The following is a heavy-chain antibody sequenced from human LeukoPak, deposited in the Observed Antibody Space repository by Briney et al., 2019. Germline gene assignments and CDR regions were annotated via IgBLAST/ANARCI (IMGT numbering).Heavy chain of an antibody. D-gene: IGHD2-2*01. Sequence: SDTLSLTCTVSGSISSYYWSWIRQPPGKGLEWIGYIYTSGSTNYNPSLKSRVTISVDTSKNQFSLDLSSVTAADTAVYYCARQKCTSTSCLTKNAFDIWGQGTMVTVPS. CDR3: ARQKCTSTSCLTKNAFDI. CDR1: GSISSYY. J-gene: IGHJ3*02. V-gene: IGHV4-4*09. CDR2: IYTSGST.